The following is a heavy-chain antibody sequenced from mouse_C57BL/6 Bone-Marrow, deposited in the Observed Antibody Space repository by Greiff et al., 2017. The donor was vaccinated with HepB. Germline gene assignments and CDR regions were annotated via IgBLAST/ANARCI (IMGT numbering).Heavy chain of an antibody. CDR2: IYPRDGSS. V-gene: IGHV1-78*01. CDR1: GYTFTDHT. D-gene: IGHD1-1*01. Sequence: SDAELVKPGASVKISCKVSGYTFTDHTIHWMKQRPEQGLEWIGYIYPRDGSSRYNEKFKGKATLTEDKSSSTAYMQLNSPTSEDSAVFFCARRTTVGYFDVWGTGTTVTVSS. J-gene: IGHJ1*03. CDR3: ARRTTVGYFDV.